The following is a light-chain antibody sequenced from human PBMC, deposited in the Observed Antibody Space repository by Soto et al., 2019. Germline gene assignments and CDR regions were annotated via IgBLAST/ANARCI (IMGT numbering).Light chain of an antibody. CDR2: ASD. V-gene: IGLV1-44*01. J-gene: IGLJ2*01. CDR1: GSNIGSNP. CDR3: SAWDYSLNGPV. Sequence: QSVLTQPPSASGTPGQRVSISCSGGGSNIGSNPVNWYQQLPGTAPKLLIYASDQRPSGVPDRFSGSKSGTSASLAISGLQSEDETDSYCSAWDYSLNGPVFGGGTKLTVL.